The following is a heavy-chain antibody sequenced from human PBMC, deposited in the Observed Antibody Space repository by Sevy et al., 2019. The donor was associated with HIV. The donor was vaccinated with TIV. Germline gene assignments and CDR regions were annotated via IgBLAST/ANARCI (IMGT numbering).Heavy chain of an antibody. CDR3: ARDPHSSSWPYYFDY. V-gene: IGHV3-21*01. D-gene: IGHD6-13*01. CDR1: GFTFSSYS. CDR2: ISSSSSYI. J-gene: IGHJ4*02. Sequence: GGSLRLSRAASGFTFSSYSMNWVRQAPGKGLEWVSSISSSSSYIYYADSVKGRFTISRDNAKNSLYLQMNSLRAEDTAVYYCARDPHSSSWPYYFDYWGQGTLVTVSS.